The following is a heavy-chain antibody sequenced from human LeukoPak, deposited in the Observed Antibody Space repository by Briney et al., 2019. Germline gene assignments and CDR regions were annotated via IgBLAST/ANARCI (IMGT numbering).Heavy chain of an antibody. CDR2: LSGSGGST. D-gene: IGHD4-17*01. CDR1: GFTFSSYA. CDR3: AKDPTTVTTSPFDY. J-gene: IGHJ4*02. Sequence: GGSLRLSCAASGFTFSSYAMNWVRQAPGKGLEWVSTLSGSGGSTYCAGSVKGRFTISRDNSKSTLYLQMNSLRAEDTAVYYCAKDPTTVTTSPFDYWGQGALVTVSS. V-gene: IGHV3-23*01.